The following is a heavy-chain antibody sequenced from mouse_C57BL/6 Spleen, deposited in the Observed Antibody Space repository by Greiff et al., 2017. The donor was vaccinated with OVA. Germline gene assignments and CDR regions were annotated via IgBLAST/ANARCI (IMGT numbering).Heavy chain of an antibody. Sequence: EVQLQESGGGLVQPKGSLKLSCAASGFSFNTYAMNWVRQAPGKGLEWVARIRSKSNNYATYYADSVKDRFTISRDDSESMLYLQMNNLKTEDTAMYYCVRAYGNYFDYWGQGTTLTVSS. D-gene: IGHD2-1*01. V-gene: IGHV10-1*01. CDR3: VRAYGNYFDY. CDR1: GFSFNTYA. J-gene: IGHJ2*01. CDR2: IRSKSNNYAT.